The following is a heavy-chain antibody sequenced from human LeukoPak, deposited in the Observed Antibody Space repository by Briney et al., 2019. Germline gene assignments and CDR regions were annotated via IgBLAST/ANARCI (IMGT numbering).Heavy chain of an antibody. CDR2: IYHSGNT. V-gene: IGHV4-4*02. D-gene: IGHD3-22*01. Sequence: SETLSLTCAVSGGSISRTNWWSWVRQPPGKGLEWIGEIYHSGNTNYNSSLKSRVTISVDKSKNQFSLKLSSVTAADTAVYYCARDAYDSSGYSFDYWGQGTLVTVSS. CDR3: ARDAYDSSGYSFDY. J-gene: IGHJ4*02. CDR1: GGSISRTNW.